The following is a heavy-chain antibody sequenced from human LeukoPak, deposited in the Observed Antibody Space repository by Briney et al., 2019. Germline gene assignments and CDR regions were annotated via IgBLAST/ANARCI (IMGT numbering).Heavy chain of an antibody. CDR1: GYTFTSYY. CDR2: INPSGGST. J-gene: IGHJ5*02. D-gene: IGHD6-13*01. V-gene: IGHV1-46*01. CDR3: TSSSWLGGGNWFDP. Sequence: ASVKVSCKSSGYTFTSYYMHWVRQAPGQGLEWMGIINPSGGSTIYAQKFQCRVTMTRDTSPSTVYMDLSSLRSEEPAVYYCTSSSWLGGGNWFDPWGQGTLVNVSS.